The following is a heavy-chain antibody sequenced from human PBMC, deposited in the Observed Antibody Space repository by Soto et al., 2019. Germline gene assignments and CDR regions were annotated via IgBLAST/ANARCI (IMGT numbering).Heavy chain of an antibody. D-gene: IGHD5-18*01. CDR2: IYYSGIT. CDR1: GGSISSGGYY. Sequence: KPSETLSLTCTVSGGSISSGGYYWSWIRQHPGKGLEWIGYIYYSGITYYNPSLKSRVTILVDTSKKQFSLKLSSVTAADTAVYYCARGSRRDTTMVLDAYDIWGQGTMVTVSS. V-gene: IGHV4-31*03. J-gene: IGHJ3*02. CDR3: ARGSRRDTTMVLDAYDI.